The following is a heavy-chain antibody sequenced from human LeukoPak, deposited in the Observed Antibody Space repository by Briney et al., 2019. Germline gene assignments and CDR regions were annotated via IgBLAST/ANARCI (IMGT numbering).Heavy chain of an antibody. J-gene: IGHJ6*03. CDR2: MNPNSGNT. CDR3: ARGWATYYYYYYMDV. Sequence: ASVKVSCKASGYTFTSYDINWVRQAPGQGLEWMGWMNPNSGNTGYAQKFQGRVTMTRNTSISTAYMELSSLRSEDTAVYYCARGWATYYYYYYMDVWGKGTTVTISS. D-gene: IGHD7-27*01. V-gene: IGHV1-8*01. CDR1: GYTFTSYD.